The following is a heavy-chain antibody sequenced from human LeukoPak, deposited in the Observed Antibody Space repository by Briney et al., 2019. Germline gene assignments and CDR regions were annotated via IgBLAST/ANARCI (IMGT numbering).Heavy chain of an antibody. CDR3: ARDVLGPAAIVDDAFDI. Sequence: GGSLRLSCAASGFTFSSYAMSWVRQAPGKGLEWVSAISGSGGSTYYADSVKGRFTISRDNSKNSLYLQMNSLRAEDTAVYYCARDVLGPAAIVDDAFDIWGQGTMVTVSS. V-gene: IGHV3-23*01. J-gene: IGHJ3*02. CDR1: GFTFSSYA. CDR2: ISGSGGST. D-gene: IGHD2-2*02.